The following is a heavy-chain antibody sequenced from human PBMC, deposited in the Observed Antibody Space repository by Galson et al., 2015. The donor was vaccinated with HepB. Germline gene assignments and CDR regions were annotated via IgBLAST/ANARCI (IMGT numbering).Heavy chain of an antibody. V-gene: IGHV3-23*01. CDR3: AKGTISIVGLPFDY. Sequence: SLRLSCAASGFTFSTYGMSWVRQAPGKGLEWVSSITSSGDRTYYADSVKGRFTVSRDNSKDTLYVQMNSLRAGDTAVYYCAKGTISIVGLPFDYWGQGTLVTVSS. CDR2: ITSSGDRT. CDR1: GFTFSTYG. D-gene: IGHD3-3*02. J-gene: IGHJ4*02.